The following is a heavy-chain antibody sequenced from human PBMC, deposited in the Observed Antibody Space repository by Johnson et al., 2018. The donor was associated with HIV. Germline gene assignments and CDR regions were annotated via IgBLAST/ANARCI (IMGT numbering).Heavy chain of an antibody. V-gene: IGHV3-30*18. J-gene: IGHJ3*02. D-gene: IGHD4-23*01. CDR1: GFTFSTYV. CDR2: ISYDGSNK. CDR3: AKGPVDYGGNYDGFGI. Sequence: QVQLVESGGGVVQPGRSLRLSCAASGFTFSTYVMHWVRQAPGKGLEWVAVISYDGSNKYYADSVKGRFTISRDNYKNTLYLQMNSLRAEDTAVYFCAKGPVDYGGNYDGFGIWGQGTKVTVSS.